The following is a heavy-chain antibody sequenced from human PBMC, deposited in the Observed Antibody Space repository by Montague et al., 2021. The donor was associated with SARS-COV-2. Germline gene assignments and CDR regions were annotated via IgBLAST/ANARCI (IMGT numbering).Heavy chain of an antibody. CDR1: GYSITRVF. Sequence: SETLSLTCSVSGYSITRVFWGWLRQPPGKGLEWIGHLHHSGSPNFTASLKSRLTMSPDTSKNQFSLQLSSVTAADTAVYYCARLYLGFNGKMYFFDAWGQGIFVTVSS. CDR3: ARLYLGFNGKMYFFDA. V-gene: IGHV4-59*01. CDR2: LHHSGSP. J-gene: IGHJ4*02. D-gene: IGHD2-8*01.